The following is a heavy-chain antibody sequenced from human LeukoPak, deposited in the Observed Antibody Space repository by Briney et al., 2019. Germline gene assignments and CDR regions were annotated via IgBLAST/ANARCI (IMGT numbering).Heavy chain of an antibody. CDR3: AKETVDIVAFDY. D-gene: IGHD5-12*01. J-gene: IGHJ4*02. V-gene: IGHV3-21*04. Sequence: GGSLRLSCAASGFTFSSYSMNWVRQAPGKGLEWVSSISSSSSYIYYADSVKGRFTISRDNAKNSLYLQMNSLRAEDTAVYYCAKETVDIVAFDYWGQGTLVTVSS. CDR2: ISSSSSYI. CDR1: GFTFSSYS.